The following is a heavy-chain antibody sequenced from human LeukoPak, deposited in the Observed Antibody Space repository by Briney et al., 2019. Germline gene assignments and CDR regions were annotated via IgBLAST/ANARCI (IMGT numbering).Heavy chain of an antibody. CDR2: ISAYNGNT. CDR3: ARDRALIKRLPFN. J-gene: IGHJ4*02. Sequence: ASVKVSCEASGYTLTSYGISWVRQAPGQGREWMGWISAYNGNTNYAQKLQGRVTMTTDTSTSTAYMELRSLRSDDTAVYYCARDRALIKRLPFNWGQGTLVTVPS. CDR1: GYTLTSYG. V-gene: IGHV1-18*01. D-gene: IGHD3-16*01.